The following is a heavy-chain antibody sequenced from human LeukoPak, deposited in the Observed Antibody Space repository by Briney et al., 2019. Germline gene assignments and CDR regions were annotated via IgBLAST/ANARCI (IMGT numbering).Heavy chain of an antibody. CDR2: INERGTDS. CDR3: VRDETLWTLDW. V-gene: IGHV3-74*03. D-gene: IGHD1-1*01. J-gene: IGHJ4*02. Sequence: GGSLRLSCTASGFTFSGHWIHWVRQAPGMGLVWVSRINERGTDSMYAESVKGRFTISRDNAKNTVYLQMNSLRAEDTAVYYCVRDETLWTLDWWGQGTLVSVSS. CDR1: GFTFSGHW.